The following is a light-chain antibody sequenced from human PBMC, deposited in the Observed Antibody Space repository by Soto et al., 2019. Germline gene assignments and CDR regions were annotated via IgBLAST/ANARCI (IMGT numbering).Light chain of an antibody. J-gene: IGKJ4*01. CDR2: DAS. CDR1: HDIGNS. CDR3: QKYDSDPLT. V-gene: IGKV1-27*01. Sequence: DLQMTQSPPSPSASVRDRVTVTCRASHDIGNSLAWYQQRPGKSPRLLIYDASTLQSGVTARFSGNGSGTDFTLVISNLRPEDVATYYCQKYDSDPLTFGGGTKVDIK.